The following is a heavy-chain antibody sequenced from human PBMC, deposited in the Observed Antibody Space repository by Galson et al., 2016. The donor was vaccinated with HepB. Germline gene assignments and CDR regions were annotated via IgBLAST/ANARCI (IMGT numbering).Heavy chain of an antibody. CDR1: GFTFNSYA. D-gene: IGHD7-27*01. Sequence: SLRLSCAASGFTFNSYAMTWVRQGPGKGLEWVSTIVIGGSTHYTESVKGRFTISRDNSKNTLYLQMNSLRAEDTAVYYCARDSGVGDYWGQGTLVTVSS. CDR3: ARDSGVGDY. V-gene: IGHV3-23*01. J-gene: IGHJ4*02. CDR2: IVIGGST.